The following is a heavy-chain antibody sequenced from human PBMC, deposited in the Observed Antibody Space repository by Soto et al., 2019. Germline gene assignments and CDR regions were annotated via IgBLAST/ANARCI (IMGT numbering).Heavy chain of an antibody. J-gene: IGHJ6*03. D-gene: IGHD3-10*01. CDR2: ISGSGGST. CDR1: GFTVSSYA. Sequence: PGGSLRTSCAASGFTVSSYAMGWVRQAPGKGLEWVSAISGSGGSTYYADSVKGRFTISRDNSKNTLYLQMNSLRAEDTAVYYCAKDLRVLLWFGELASYMDVWGKGTTVTVSS. V-gene: IGHV3-23*01. CDR3: AKDLRVLLWFGELASYMDV.